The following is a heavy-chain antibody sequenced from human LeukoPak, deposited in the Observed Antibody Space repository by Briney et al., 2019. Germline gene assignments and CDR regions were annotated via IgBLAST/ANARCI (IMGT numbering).Heavy chain of an antibody. CDR1: GGSFSGYY. CDR2: INYSGST. D-gene: IGHD6-19*01. V-gene: IGHV4-34*01. J-gene: IGHJ4*02. CDR3: ARGKGSGWTFDY. Sequence: RSSETLSLTCAVYGGSFSGYYWTWIRQPPGKGLEWIGEINYSGSTNYNPSLKSRVTISVDTSKNQFSLKLSPVTAADTAVYYCARGKGSGWTFDYWGQGTLVTVSS.